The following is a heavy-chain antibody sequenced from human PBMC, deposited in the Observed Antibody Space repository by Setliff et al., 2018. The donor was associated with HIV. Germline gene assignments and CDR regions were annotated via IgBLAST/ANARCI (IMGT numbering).Heavy chain of an antibody. V-gene: IGHV4-39*01. J-gene: IGHJ4*02. CDR3: ATTRPISTGYPGFFDS. CDR2: LSYRGTT. Sequence: SETLSLTCTVSGGSVSTSTYYWGWIRQPPGKGLEYIGTLSYRGTTHYNPSLKRRIALSIDSSKNQFSLNLHFVTATDSALYYCATTRPISTGYPGFFDSWGQGIMVTVSS. CDR1: GGSVSTSTYY. D-gene: IGHD3-9*01.